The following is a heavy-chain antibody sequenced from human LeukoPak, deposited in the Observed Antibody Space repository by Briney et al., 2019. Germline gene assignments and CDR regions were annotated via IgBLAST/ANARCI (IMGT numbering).Heavy chain of an antibody. Sequence: SETLSLTCTVSRGSISSYYWSWIRQPPGKGLEWIGYIYYSRSTNYNPSLKSRVTISVDTSKSQFSLKLSSVTAADTAVYYCARDGSAAGMDYWGQGTLVTVSS. CDR1: RGSISSYY. CDR3: ARDGSAAGMDY. D-gene: IGHD6-13*01. V-gene: IGHV4-59*01. CDR2: IYYSRST. J-gene: IGHJ4*02.